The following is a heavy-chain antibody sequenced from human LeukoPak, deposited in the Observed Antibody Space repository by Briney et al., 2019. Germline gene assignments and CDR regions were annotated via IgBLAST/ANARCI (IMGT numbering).Heavy chain of an antibody. Sequence: GESLKISCKASGYRFTTNWIGWVRQMPGQGLEWMGIIFPGDSGTRYSPSFQGQVTISADKSISTAYLQWRSLKASDTAIYYCAKSSYRGAIAAAGVDYWGQGTLVTVSS. CDR2: IFPGDSGT. D-gene: IGHD6-13*01. J-gene: IGHJ4*02. V-gene: IGHV5-51*01. CDR3: AKSSYRGAIAAAGVDY. CDR1: GYRFTTNW.